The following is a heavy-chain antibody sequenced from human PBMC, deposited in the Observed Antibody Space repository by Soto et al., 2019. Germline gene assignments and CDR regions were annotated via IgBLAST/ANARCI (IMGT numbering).Heavy chain of an antibody. Sequence: DEQLVESGGGLVQYGGSLRLSCEASGFTLKSYEVNWVRQAPGKGLEWISYITSSTRTTYYADSVKGRFTISRDNARKSVYLQMNSMRVEDTAIYYCARGNTSIQGDLSHYNGLDVWGQGTTVTVSS. CDR3: ARGNTSIQGDLSHYNGLDV. CDR2: ITSSTRTT. J-gene: IGHJ6*02. CDR1: GFTLKSYE. V-gene: IGHV3-48*03. D-gene: IGHD3-10*01.